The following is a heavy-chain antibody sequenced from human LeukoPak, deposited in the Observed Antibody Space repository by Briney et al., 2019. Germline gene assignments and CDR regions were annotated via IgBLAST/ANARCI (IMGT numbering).Heavy chain of an antibody. CDR1: GFTFSSYA. J-gene: IGHJ1*01. CDR3: AKLQTYYYDSSGYYPAEYFQH. Sequence: PGGSLRLSCAASGFTFSSYAMSWVRQAPGKGLEWVSAISGSGGSTYYADSVKGRFTISRDNSKNTLYLQMNSLRAEDTAVYYCAKLQTYYYDSSGYYPAEYFQHWGQGTLVTVSS. V-gene: IGHV3-23*01. D-gene: IGHD3-22*01. CDR2: ISGSGGST.